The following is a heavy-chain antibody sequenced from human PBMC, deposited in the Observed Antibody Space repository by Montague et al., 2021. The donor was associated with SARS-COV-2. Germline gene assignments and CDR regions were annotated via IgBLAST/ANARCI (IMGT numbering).Heavy chain of an antibody. CDR1: GFTFSSYW. CDR2: IKPDGGEE. Sequence: SLRLSCAASGFTFSSYWMSWVRQTPGKGLEWVANIKPDGGEEHYVDSVKGRFTISRDNAKNSLNLQVDSLRAEDTALYYCARDSRIVGATGGMDVWGQGTTVIVSS. D-gene: IGHD1-26*01. V-gene: IGHV3-7*03. J-gene: IGHJ6*02. CDR3: ARDSRIVGATGGMDV.